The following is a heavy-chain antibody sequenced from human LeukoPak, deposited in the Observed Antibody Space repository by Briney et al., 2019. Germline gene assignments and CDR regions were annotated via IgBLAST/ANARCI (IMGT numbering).Heavy chain of an antibody. J-gene: IGHJ4*02. CDR3: ASSTSYSSSPLFDY. CDR1: GFTFSSYA. D-gene: IGHD6-6*01. V-gene: IGHV3-30-3*01. Sequence: GGSLRLSCAASGFTFSSYAMHWVRQAPGKGLEWVAVISYDGSNKYYADSVKGRFTISRDNSKNTLYLQMTSLRAEDTAVYYCASSTSYSSSPLFDYWGQETLVTVSS. CDR2: ISYDGSNK.